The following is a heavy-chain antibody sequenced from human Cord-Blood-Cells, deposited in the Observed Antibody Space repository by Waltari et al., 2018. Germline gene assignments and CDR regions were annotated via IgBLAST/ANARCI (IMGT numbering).Heavy chain of an antibody. J-gene: IGHJ5*02. CDR3: ARGHVGATLWFDP. CDR1: GGSFSGSY. D-gene: IGHD1-26*01. Sequence: QVQLQQWGAGLLKPSETMSLTCAVYGGSFSGSYWSWIRQPPWKGLEWIGEINHSGSTNYNPSLKSRVTISVDTSKNQFSLKLSSVTAADTAVYHCARGHVGATLWFDPWGQGTLVTVSS. V-gene: IGHV4-34*01. CDR2: INHSGST.